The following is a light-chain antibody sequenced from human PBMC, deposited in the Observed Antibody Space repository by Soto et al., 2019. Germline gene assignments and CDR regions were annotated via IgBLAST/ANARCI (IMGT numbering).Light chain of an antibody. J-gene: IGLJ1*01. CDR2: EVS. V-gene: IGLV2-14*01. CDR1: SSDVGGYNY. Sequence: QSVLTQPASVSGSPGQSITISCTGTSSDVGGYNYVSWYQQHPGKAPKLMIYEVSNRPSGVSNRFSGSKSGNTASLTISGLQAEDEADYYCSSYTSNKPQVFGTGTKVTVL. CDR3: SSYTSNKPQV.